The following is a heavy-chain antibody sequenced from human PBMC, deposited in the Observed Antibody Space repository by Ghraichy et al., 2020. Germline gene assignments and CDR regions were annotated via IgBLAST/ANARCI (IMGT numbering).Heavy chain of an antibody. V-gene: IGHV3-23*01. CDR1: EFTFSNYG. CDR2: ISGSGGST. Sequence: GGSLRLSCEASEFTFSNYGMSWVRQVPGKGLEWVSCISGSGGSTFYADSVKGRFTTSRDNSKNTLYLQLSSLRAEDTAVYYCTRLKAVVVWFGEVWGQGTLVSVSS. CDR3: TRLKAVVVWFGEV. J-gene: IGHJ1*01. D-gene: IGHD3-10*01.